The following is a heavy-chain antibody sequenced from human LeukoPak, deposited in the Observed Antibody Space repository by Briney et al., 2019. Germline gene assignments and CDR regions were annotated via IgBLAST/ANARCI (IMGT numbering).Heavy chain of an antibody. CDR1: GLIFSRYW. V-gene: IGHV3-7*01. CDR3: SISGNGYGKGY. Sequence: GGSLRLSCTASGLIFSRYWMSWVRQTPGKGLEWVANIKEDGSAKYYVDSVRGRFTISRDNAKNSLYLQMNSLRAEDTAVYYCSISGNGYGKGYWGQGTLVSASS. D-gene: IGHD5-18*01. CDR2: IKEDGSAK. J-gene: IGHJ4*02.